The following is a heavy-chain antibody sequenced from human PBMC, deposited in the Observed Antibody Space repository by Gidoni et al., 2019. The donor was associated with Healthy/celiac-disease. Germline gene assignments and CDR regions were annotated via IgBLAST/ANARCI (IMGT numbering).Heavy chain of an antibody. CDR2: ISYDGSNK. J-gene: IGHJ4*02. CDR3: ARDKERWLQGVIDY. Sequence: QVQLVASGGGVVQPGWSLRLPFAAPGFPVSSYAMHWVRQAPGKGLEWVAVISYDGSNKYYADSVKGRFTISIDNSKNTLYLQMNSLRAEDTAVYYCARDKERWLQGVIDYWGQGTLVTVSS. CDR1: GFPVSSYA. D-gene: IGHD5-12*01. V-gene: IGHV3-30-3*01.